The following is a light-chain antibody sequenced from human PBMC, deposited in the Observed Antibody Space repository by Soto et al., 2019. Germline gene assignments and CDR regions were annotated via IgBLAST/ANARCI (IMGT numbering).Light chain of an antibody. CDR1: QSVSSSY. Sequence: EIVLTQSPGTLSLSPGERATLSCRASQSVSSSYLAWYRQKPGQAPRLLIYAASSRATGIPDRFSGSGSGTDFTLTISRLEPEDFAVYYCQQYGSSPGTFGQGTKVDIK. V-gene: IGKV3-20*01. J-gene: IGKJ1*01. CDR3: QQYGSSPGT. CDR2: AAS.